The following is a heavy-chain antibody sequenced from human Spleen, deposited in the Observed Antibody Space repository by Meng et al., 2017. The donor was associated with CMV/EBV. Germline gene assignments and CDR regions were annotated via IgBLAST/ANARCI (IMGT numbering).Heavy chain of an antibody. D-gene: IGHD3-10*01. V-gene: IGHV3-21*01. Sequence: LSLTCAASGFTFSSYRINWVRQAPGKGLEWVASISSTSAYIYYAESVEGRFIISRDNAKSSLYLTMDNLAAEDTAVYYCATGATLDYWGQGTLVTVSS. CDR3: ATGATLDY. J-gene: IGHJ4*02. CDR2: ISSTSAYI. CDR1: GFTFSSYR.